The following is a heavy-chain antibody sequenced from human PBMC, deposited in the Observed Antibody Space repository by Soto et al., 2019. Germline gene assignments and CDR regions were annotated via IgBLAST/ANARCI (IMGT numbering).Heavy chain of an antibody. CDR2: ISAYNGNT. J-gene: IGHJ6*02. V-gene: IGHV1-18*01. CDR1: GYTFTSYG. D-gene: IGHD6-19*01. Sequence: ASVKVSCKASGYTFTSYGISWVRQAPGQGLEWMGWISAYNGNTNYAQKLQGRVTMTTDTSTSTAYMELRSLRSDDTAVYYCARESSAVAAAPSYYYGMDVWGQGTTVTVSS. CDR3: ARESSAVAAAPSYYYGMDV.